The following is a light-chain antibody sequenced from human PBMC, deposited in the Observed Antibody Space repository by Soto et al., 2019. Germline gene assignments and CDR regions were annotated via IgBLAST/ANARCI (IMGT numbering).Light chain of an antibody. CDR3: SPYAGSNIPYV. V-gene: IGLV2-8*01. CDR2: EVS. Sequence: QSALTQPPSASGSPGQSVTISCTGTSSDVGGYNYVSWYQQHPGKAPKLMIYEVSKRPSGVPDRFSGSKSGNTASLTVSGLQAEDEADYYCSPYAGSNIPYVFGTGTKLTVL. J-gene: IGLJ1*01. CDR1: SSDVGGYNY.